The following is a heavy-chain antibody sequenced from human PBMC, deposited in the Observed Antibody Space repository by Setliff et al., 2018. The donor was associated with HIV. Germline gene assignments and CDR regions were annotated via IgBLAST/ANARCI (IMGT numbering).Heavy chain of an antibody. V-gene: IGHV3-11*01. Sequence: PGGSLRLSCAASGFTFSDYYLNWFRLAPGKGLEWISHITNTGSSTNYADSVKGRFTISRDNAKSSLFLQMDSLRAEDTAFYYCAALGYSSTWNYWGRGTLVTVSS. CDR2: ITNTGSST. J-gene: IGHJ4*02. CDR3: AALGYSSTWNY. D-gene: IGHD6-13*01. CDR1: GFTFSDYY.